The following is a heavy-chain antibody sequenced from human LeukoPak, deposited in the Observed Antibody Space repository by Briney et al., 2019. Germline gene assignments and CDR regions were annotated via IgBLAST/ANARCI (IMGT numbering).Heavy chain of an antibody. Sequence: SETLSLTCTVSGGSISSGSYYWSWIRQPAGEGLEWIGRIYTSGCTNYNPSLKSRVTISVDTSKNQFSLKLSSVTAADTAVYYCASNYYDSSGYYYGYWGQGTLVTVSS. J-gene: IGHJ4*02. CDR2: IYTSGCT. CDR1: GGSISSGSYY. CDR3: ASNYYDSSGYYYGY. D-gene: IGHD3-22*01. V-gene: IGHV4-61*02.